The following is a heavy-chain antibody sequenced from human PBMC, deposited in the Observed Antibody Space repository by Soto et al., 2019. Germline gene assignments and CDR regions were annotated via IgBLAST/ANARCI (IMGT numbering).Heavy chain of an antibody. Sequence: PXETLSLTCTVSGGSISSSSYYWGWIRQPPGKGLEWIGSIYYSGSTYYNPSLKSRVTISVDTSKNQFSLKLSSVTAADTAVYYCARHYRSGIAAAGGDFDYWGQGTLVTVSS. CDR3: ARHYRSGIAAAGGDFDY. CDR2: IYYSGST. J-gene: IGHJ4*02. V-gene: IGHV4-39*01. CDR1: GGSISSSSYY. D-gene: IGHD6-13*01.